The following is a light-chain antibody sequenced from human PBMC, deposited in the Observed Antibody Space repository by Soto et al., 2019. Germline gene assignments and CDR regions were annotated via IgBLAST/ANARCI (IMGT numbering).Light chain of an antibody. CDR3: QSYGSSPSANFV. CDR2: GND. CDR1: SSNIGAGYD. Sequence: QTVVTQPPSVSGAPGQRVTISCTGSSSNIGAGYDVHWYQQLPGKAPKLLIYGNDNRPSGVPERFSCSKSGTSASLAITGLRADDEADYYCQSYGSSPSANFVFGTGTKLTVL. V-gene: IGLV1-40*01. J-gene: IGLJ1*01.